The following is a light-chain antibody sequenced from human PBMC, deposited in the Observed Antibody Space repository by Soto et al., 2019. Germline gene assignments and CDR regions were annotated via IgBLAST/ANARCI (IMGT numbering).Light chain of an antibody. CDR1: RDIDSY. J-gene: IGKJ1*01. CDR2: DAS. Sequence: DIQLTQSPSLLSAYVGDRVTITCRASRDIDSYLAWYQLKPGKGPKLLIYDASTLQSGAPSRFSGSGSGTEFTLTISSLQPEDFATYYCQQLNIYPQTFGQGTKVEIK. V-gene: IGKV1-9*01. CDR3: QQLNIYPQT.